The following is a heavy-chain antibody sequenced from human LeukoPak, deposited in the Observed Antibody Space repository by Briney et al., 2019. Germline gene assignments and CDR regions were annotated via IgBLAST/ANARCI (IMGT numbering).Heavy chain of an antibody. Sequence: SETLSLTCTVSGGSISSYYWSWIRQPPGKGLEWIGYIYYSGSTNYNPSLKSRVTISVDTSKNQFSLKLSSVTAADTAVYYCARVHDSGYYSVFDYWGQGTLVTVSP. J-gene: IGHJ4*02. CDR1: GGSISSYY. V-gene: IGHV4-59*08. D-gene: IGHD3-22*01. CDR2: IYYSGST. CDR3: ARVHDSGYYSVFDY.